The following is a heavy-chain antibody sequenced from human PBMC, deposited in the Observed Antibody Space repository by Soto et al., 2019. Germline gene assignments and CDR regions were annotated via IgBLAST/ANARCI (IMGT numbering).Heavy chain of an antibody. J-gene: IGHJ5*01. CDR3: ARSYYDNNGFAVDS. D-gene: IGHD3-22*01. V-gene: IGHV4-59*02. CDR1: GASVSTGY. CDR2: MYFGGSF. Sequence: PSETLSLTCTVSGASVSTGYWSWIRQPPGKGLEWIGFMYFGGSFNYNPSLTSRVTISVDTSKNQFSLKVTSVTAADTAVYYCARSYYDNNGFAVDSWGQGTLVTVSS.